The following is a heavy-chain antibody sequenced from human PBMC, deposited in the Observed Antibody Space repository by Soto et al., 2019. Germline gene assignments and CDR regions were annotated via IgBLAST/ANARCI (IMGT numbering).Heavy chain of an antibody. Sequence: NPSETLSLTCAVSGGSISSGGYSWSWIRQPPGKGLEWIGYIYHSGSTYYNPSLKSRVTISVDRSKNQFSLKLSSVTAADTAVYYCAREVDYYGMDVWGQGTTVTVSS. CDR1: GGSISSGGYS. V-gene: IGHV4-30-2*01. D-gene: IGHD1-26*01. CDR2: IYHSGST. CDR3: AREVDYYGMDV. J-gene: IGHJ6*02.